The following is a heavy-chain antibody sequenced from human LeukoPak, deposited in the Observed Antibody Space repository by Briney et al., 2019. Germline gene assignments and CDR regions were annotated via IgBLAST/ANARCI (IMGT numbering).Heavy chain of an antibody. J-gene: IGHJ4*02. Sequence: GGSLRLSCAASGFTFSSYAMSWVRQAPGKGLEWVSGISGGGGTTYSADSVKGRFTISRDNSKNTLFLQMNSLRAEDTAVYYCARGGKLLFFDYWGQGTLVTVSS. CDR1: GFTFSSYA. V-gene: IGHV3-23*01. D-gene: IGHD2-15*01. CDR2: ISGGGGTT. CDR3: ARGGKLLFFDY.